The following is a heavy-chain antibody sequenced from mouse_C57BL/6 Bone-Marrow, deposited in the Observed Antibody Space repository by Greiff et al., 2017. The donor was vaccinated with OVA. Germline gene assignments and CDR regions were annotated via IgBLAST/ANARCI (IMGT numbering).Heavy chain of an antibody. Sequence: EVKVEESGGDLVKPGGSLKLSCAASGFTFSSYGMSWVRQTPDKRLEWVATISSGGSYTYYPDSVKGRFTISRDNATITLYLQMSSLKSEDTAMYYCARTHHYYGNFYAMDYWGQGTSVTVSS. D-gene: IGHD2-1*01. J-gene: IGHJ4*01. CDR2: ISSGGSYT. V-gene: IGHV5-6*02. CDR3: ARTHHYYGNFYAMDY. CDR1: GFTFSSYG.